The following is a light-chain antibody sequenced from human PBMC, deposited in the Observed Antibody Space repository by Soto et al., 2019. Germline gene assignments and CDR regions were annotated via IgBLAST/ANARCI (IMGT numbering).Light chain of an antibody. V-gene: IGLV2-11*01. Sequence: QSVLTQPRSVSGSPGQSVTISCTGTISDVGGYNYVSWYQQHPGKAPKLMVYDVSKRRSGVPDRFSGSKSGNTASLTISGLQDEDEADYYCCSFAGIYTRLYGGGTKLNVL. CDR2: DVS. J-gene: IGLJ3*02. CDR1: ISDVGGYNY. CDR3: CSFAGIYTRL.